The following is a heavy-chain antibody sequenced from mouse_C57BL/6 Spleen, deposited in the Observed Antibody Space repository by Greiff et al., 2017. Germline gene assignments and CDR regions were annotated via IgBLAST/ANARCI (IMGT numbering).Heavy chain of an antibody. D-gene: IGHD1-1*01. Sequence: VQLQQPGAELVKPGASVKLSCKASGYTFTSYWMHWVKQRPGRGLEWIGRIAPNSGGTKYNEKFKSKATLTVDKPSSTAYMQLSSLTSEDSAVYYCARGDYYGSSYGGLAYWGQGTLVTVSA. CDR1: GYTFTSYW. CDR3: ARGDYYGSSYGGLAY. CDR2: IAPNSGGT. J-gene: IGHJ3*01. V-gene: IGHV1-72*01.